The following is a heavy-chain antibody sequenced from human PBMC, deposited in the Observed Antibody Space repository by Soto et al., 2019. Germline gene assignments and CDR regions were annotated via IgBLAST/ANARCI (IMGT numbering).Heavy chain of an antibody. Sequence: GGSLRLSCAASGFTFSSYWMHRVRQAPGKGLVWVSRINSDGSSTSYADSVKGRFTISRDNAKNTLYLQMNSLRAEDTAVYYCARSYLWEPLGYWGQGTLVTVSS. CDR2: INSDGSST. D-gene: IGHD1-26*01. CDR1: GFTFSSYW. V-gene: IGHV3-74*01. J-gene: IGHJ4*02. CDR3: ARSYLWEPLGY.